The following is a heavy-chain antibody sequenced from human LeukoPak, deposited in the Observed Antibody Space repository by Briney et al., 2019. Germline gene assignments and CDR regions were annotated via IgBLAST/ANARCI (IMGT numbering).Heavy chain of an antibody. J-gene: IGHJ4*02. CDR3: ARVWGSVDY. V-gene: IGHV1-69*04. CDR1: GGTFSSYA. CDR2: IIPILGIA. Sequence: SVKVSCKASGGTFSSYAISWVRQAPGQGLEWMGRIIPILGIANYAQKFQGRVTITAHKSTSTAYMELSSLRSEDTAVYYCARVWGSVDYWGQGTLVTVSS. D-gene: IGHD3-16*01.